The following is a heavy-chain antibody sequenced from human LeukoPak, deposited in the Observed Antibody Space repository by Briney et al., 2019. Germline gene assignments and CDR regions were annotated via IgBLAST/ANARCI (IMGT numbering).Heavy chain of an antibody. V-gene: IGHV3-53*01. CDR1: EFNVSNNY. D-gene: IGHD4-23*01. CDR3: ARFYGGFANHWPFDL. Sequence: PGGSLRLSCVASEFNVSNNYMSWVRQAPGKGLDGVSVVYGSGSTYYAASMNRRFTISRDTSKNTLYLQMNSLRGDDTAVYYCARFYGGFANHWPFDLWGRGTLVTVSS. CDR2: VYGSGST. J-gene: IGHJ2*01.